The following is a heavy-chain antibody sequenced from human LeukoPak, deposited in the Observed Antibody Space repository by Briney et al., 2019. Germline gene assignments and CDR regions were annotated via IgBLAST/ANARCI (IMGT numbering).Heavy chain of an antibody. CDR2: ISGGGETT. J-gene: IGHJ4*02. CDR1: GFTFNNYA. CDR3: ARDYADYVGYFFFDY. V-gene: IGHV3-23*01. D-gene: IGHD4-17*01. Sequence: GGSLRLSCAASGFTFNNYAMNWVRQAPGKGLEWVSSISGGGETTYYADSAKGRFTISRDNSQNALYLQMNGLRAEDTAVYYCARDYADYVGYFFFDYWGQGTLVTVSS.